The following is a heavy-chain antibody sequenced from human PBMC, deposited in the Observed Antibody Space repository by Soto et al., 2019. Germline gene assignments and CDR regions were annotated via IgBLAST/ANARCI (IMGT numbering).Heavy chain of an antibody. CDR3: ARDIKFDNDGGYYLYGMDV. D-gene: IGHD1-1*01. V-gene: IGHV4-31*03. CDR2: IYYSGTT. Sequence: SETLSLPCTVSGGSISSGANYWSWIRQEPGKGLDWIGYIYYSGTTYYNPSLKSRVTISLDTSKNQFSLNLSSVTAADTAVYYCARDIKFDNDGGYYLYGMDVWGQGTTVTVSS. CDR1: GGSISSGANY. J-gene: IGHJ6*02.